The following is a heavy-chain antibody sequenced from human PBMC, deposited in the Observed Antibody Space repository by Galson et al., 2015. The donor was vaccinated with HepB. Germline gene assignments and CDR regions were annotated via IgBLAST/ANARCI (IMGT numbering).Heavy chain of an antibody. J-gene: IGHJ6*03. CDR1: GDSVSSNSAA. D-gene: IGHD6-13*01. CDR2: TYYRSKWYN. V-gene: IGHV6-1*01. Sequence: CAISGDSVSSNSAAWNWIRQSPSRGLEWLGRTYYRSKWYNDYAVSVKSRITINPDTSKNQFSLQLNSVTLEDTAVYYCVESRAAGGYYYYMDVWGKGTTVTVSS. CDR3: VESRAAGGYYYYMDV.